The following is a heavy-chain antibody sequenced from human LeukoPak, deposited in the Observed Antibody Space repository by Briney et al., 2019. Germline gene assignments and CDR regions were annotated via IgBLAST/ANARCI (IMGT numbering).Heavy chain of an antibody. J-gene: IGHJ6*02. CDR2: INPNSGGT. Sequence: ASVKVSCKASGYTFTGYYMHWVRQAPGQGLEWMGRINPNSGGTNYAQKFQGRVTMTRDTSISTAYMELSRLRSDDTAVYYCASPYSGSDLTYYYYGMDVWGQGATVTVSS. D-gene: IGHD1-26*01. V-gene: IGHV1-2*06. CDR3: ASPYSGSDLTYYYYGMDV. CDR1: GYTFTGYY.